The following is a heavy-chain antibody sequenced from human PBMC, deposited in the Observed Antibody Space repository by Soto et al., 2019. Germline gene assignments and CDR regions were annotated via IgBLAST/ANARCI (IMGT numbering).Heavy chain of an antibody. CDR1: GYTFTGYY. Sequence: QVQLVQSGAEVKKPGASVKVSCKASGYTFTGYYMHWVRQAPGQGLEWMGWINPNSGGTNYAQKFQGRVTMTRDTSISTAYMELSRLRSGDTAVYYCARGGITGTTYYYYGMDVWGQGTTVTVSS. CDR3: ARGGITGTTYYYYGMDV. CDR2: INPNSGGT. J-gene: IGHJ6*02. V-gene: IGHV1-2*02. D-gene: IGHD1-7*01.